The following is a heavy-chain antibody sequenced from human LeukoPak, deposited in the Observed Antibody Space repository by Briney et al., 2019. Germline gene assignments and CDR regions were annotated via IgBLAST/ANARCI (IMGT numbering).Heavy chain of an antibody. D-gene: IGHD3-22*01. CDR1: GYTFTSYY. CDR3: ARDRGRGSYYYDSSGYQY. V-gene: IGHV1-46*01. Sequence: GASVKVSCKASGYTFTSYYMHWVRQVPGQGLEWMGIINPSGGSTSYAQKFQGRVTMTRDTPTSTVYMELSSLRSEDTAVYYCARDRGRGSYYYDSSGYQYWGQGTLVTVSS. CDR2: INPSGGST. J-gene: IGHJ4*02.